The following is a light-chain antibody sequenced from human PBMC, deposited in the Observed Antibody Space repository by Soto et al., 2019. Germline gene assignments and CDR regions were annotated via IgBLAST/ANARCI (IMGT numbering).Light chain of an antibody. J-gene: IGLJ2*01. CDR1: SSDVGGYNY. CDR2: AVT. Sequence: QSALTQPASVSGSPGQSITISCTGISSDVGGYNYVSWYQQQPGKAPKLMIYAVTNRPSGVSNRFSASKSGNTASLTISGLQAEDEADYYCTSYTTSSTLFGGGTKLTVL. CDR3: TSYTTSSTL. V-gene: IGLV2-14*03.